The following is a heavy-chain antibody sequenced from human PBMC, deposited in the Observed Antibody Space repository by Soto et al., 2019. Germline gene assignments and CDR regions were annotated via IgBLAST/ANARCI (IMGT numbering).Heavy chain of an antibody. D-gene: IGHD2-15*01. CDR2: ISSSSSTI. V-gene: IGHV3-48*01. CDR3: AREVGYCSGGSCYSYYFDY. CDR1: GFTFSSYS. Sequence: GGSLRLSCAASGFTFSSYSMNWVRQAPGKGLEWVSYISSSSSTIYYADSVKGRFTISRDNAKNSLYLQMNSLRAEDTAVYYCAREVGYCSGGSCYSYYFDYWGQGTLVTVSS. J-gene: IGHJ4*02.